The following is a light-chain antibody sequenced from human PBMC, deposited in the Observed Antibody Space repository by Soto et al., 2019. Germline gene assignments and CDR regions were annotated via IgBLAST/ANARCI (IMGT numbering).Light chain of an antibody. Sequence: QLVLTQPPSASGTPGQRVTISCFGSSSNIRSDTVHWYQQLPGTAPKLLIYINDQRPSGVPDRFSGSKSGTSASLAISGLQSEDEADYYCAAWDDSLNGVVFGGGTKLTVL. CDR3: AAWDDSLNGVV. CDR1: SSNIRSDT. CDR2: IND. V-gene: IGLV1-44*01. J-gene: IGLJ2*01.